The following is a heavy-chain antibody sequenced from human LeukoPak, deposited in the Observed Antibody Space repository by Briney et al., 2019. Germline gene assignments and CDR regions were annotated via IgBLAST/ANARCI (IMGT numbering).Heavy chain of an antibody. V-gene: IGHV1-8*01. Sequence: ASVKVSCKASGYTFTSYDINWVRQAAGQGLEWMGWMNPNSGNTGYAQKFQGRVTMTRNTSISTAYMELSSLRSEDTAVYYCARVDYCSSTSCPPHYFDYWGQGTLVTVSS. CDR2: MNPNSGNT. D-gene: IGHD2-2*01. J-gene: IGHJ4*02. CDR3: ARVDYCSSTSCPPHYFDY. CDR1: GYTFTSYD.